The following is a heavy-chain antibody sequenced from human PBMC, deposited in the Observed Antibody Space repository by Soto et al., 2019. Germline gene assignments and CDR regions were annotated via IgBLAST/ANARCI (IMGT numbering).Heavy chain of an antibody. J-gene: IGHJ4*02. D-gene: IGHD5-12*01. Sequence: PSETLSLTCTVSGGSINTFYWSLVRQPAGKGLEWIGRIFSSGSTSFNPSLESRVAMSVDTSKNHFSLNLSSVTAADMAVYYCAREGSYSAYNFAHGIQLWSLDFWGQGERVTVYS. V-gene: IGHV4-4*07. CDR2: IFSSGST. CDR3: AREGSYSAYNFAHGIQLWSLDF. CDR1: GGSINTFY.